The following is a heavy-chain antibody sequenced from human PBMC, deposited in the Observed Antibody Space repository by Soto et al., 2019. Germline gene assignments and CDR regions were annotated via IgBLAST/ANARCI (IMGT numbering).Heavy chain of an antibody. Sequence: QVQLVQSGAEVKKPGASVKVSCKASGYTLTTYSMHWVRQAPGQRVEWMGWMNPLNGDTKYSQRFQGRLTIIRDTSASTAYMELSSLRSEDTAIYYCARGNSGAFDIWGQGTMVTVSS. CDR3: ARGNSGAFDI. D-gene: IGHD6-19*01. CDR1: GYTLTTYS. J-gene: IGHJ3*02. V-gene: IGHV1-3*01. CDR2: MNPLNGDT.